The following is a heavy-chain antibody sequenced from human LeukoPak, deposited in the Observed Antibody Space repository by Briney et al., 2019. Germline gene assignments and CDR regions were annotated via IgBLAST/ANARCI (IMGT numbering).Heavy chain of an antibody. CDR1: GGSISNYY. V-gene: IGHV4-59*08. CDR2: IYYSGST. CDR3: ARQKVGAIFDS. Sequence: SETLSLTCTVSGGSISNYYWSWIRQSPGKGLEWIGYIYYSGSTNYNPSLKSRVTISVDTSTDQISLRLSSVTASDTAVYYYARQKVGAIFDSWGQGTQVTVSS. D-gene: IGHD1-26*01. J-gene: IGHJ4*02.